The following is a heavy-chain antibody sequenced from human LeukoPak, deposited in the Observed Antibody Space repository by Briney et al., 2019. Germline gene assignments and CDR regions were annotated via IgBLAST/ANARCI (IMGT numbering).Heavy chain of an antibody. CDR1: GGSINGYF. CDR3: ARSARVEPGTGYYFDS. D-gene: IGHD2-15*01. Sequence: PSETLSLTCTVSGGSINGYFWSWMRQPAGKGLEWIGRILTNGNTDYNPSLNSRVTMSMDTSRSQFSLKLRSVSAADTAVYYCARSARVEPGTGYYFDSWGRGTLVTVSS. CDR2: ILTNGNT. J-gene: IGHJ4*02. V-gene: IGHV4-4*07.